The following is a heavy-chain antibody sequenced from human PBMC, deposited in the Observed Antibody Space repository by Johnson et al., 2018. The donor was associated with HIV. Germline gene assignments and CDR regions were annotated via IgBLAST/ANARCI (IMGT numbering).Heavy chain of an antibody. CDR2: IHGGGSV. V-gene: IGHV3-66*01. D-gene: IGHD4-17*01. CDR1: GFTVSSNY. CDR3: ARSPETGDRLWRAFDI. Sequence: VQLVESGGDLVQPGGSLRLSCAASGFTVSSNYMSWVRQAPGKGLEWVSVIHGGGSVLYAESVRGRFTISRANSKNTLYLQMNSLRAEDTAVYYCARSPETGDRLWRAFDIWGHGTMVTVSS. J-gene: IGHJ3*02.